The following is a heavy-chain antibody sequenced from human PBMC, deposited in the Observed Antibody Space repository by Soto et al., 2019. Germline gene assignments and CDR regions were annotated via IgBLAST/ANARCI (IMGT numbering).Heavy chain of an antibody. CDR3: ARSLPVEDSGSYWVDGGNNGMDV. V-gene: IGHV3-21*01. CDR2: ISSSSSYI. J-gene: IGHJ6*02. D-gene: IGHD1-26*01. Sequence: GGSLRLSCAASGFTFSSYSMNWVRQAPGKGLEWVSSISSSSSYIYYADSVKGRFTISRDNAKNSLYLQMNSLRAEDTAVYYCARSLPVEDSGSYWVDGGNNGMDVWGQGTTVTVSS. CDR1: GFTFSSYS.